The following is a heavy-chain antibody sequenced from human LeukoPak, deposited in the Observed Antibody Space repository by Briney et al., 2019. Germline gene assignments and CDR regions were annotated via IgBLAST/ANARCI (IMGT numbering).Heavy chain of an antibody. Sequence: ASVKVSCKASGYTFTSYDINWVRQATGQGLEWMGWMNPNSGNTGYAQKFQGRVTVTRNTSISTAYMELSSLRSEDTAVYYCATGYSSGWYGYYYGMDVWGQGTTVTVSS. CDR1: GYTFTSYD. V-gene: IGHV1-8*01. J-gene: IGHJ6*02. CDR2: MNPNSGNT. CDR3: ATGYSSGWYGYYYGMDV. D-gene: IGHD6-19*01.